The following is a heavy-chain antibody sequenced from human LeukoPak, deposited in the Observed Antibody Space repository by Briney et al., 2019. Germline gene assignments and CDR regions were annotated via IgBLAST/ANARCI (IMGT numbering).Heavy chain of an antibody. V-gene: IGHV4-59*08. J-gene: IGHJ3*02. CDR1: GGSISSYY. CDR2: IYYSGST. Sequence: SETLSLTCTVSGGSISSYYWSWIRQPPGKGLEWIGYIYYSGSTNYNPSLKSRVTISVDTSKNQFSLKLSSVTAADTAVYYCARQRYYYEVPGAFDIWGQGTMVTVSS. CDR3: ARQRYYYEVPGAFDI. D-gene: IGHD3-22*01.